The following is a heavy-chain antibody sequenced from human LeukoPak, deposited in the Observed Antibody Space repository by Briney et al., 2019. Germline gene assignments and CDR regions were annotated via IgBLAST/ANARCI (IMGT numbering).Heavy chain of an antibody. D-gene: IGHD2-15*01. CDR2: INHSGST. CDR1: GGSFSGYY. V-gene: IGHV4-34*01. CDR3: ARAGVVTNSYYYYMDV. J-gene: IGHJ6*03. Sequence: PSETLSLTCAVYGGSFSGYYWSWIRQPPGKGLEWIGEINHSGSTNYNPSLKSRVTISVDTSKNQFSLKLYSVTAADTAVYYCARAGVVTNSYYYYMDVWGKGTTVTVSS.